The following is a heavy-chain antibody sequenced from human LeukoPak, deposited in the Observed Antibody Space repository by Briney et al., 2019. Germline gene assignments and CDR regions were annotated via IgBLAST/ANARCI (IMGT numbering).Heavy chain of an antibody. CDR1: GFTFDDYA. Sequence: GRSLRLSCAASGFTFDDYAMHWVRQAPGKGLEWVSGINWNSGTIDYADSVKGRFTISRDNAKNSLYLQMNSLRAEDTALYYCAKDSELAALGYWGQGTLVTVSS. CDR2: INWNSGTI. CDR3: AKDSELAALGY. D-gene: IGHD6-6*01. V-gene: IGHV3-9*01. J-gene: IGHJ4*02.